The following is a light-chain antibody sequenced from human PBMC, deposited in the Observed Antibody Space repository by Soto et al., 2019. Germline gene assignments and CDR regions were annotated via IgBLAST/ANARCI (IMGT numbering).Light chain of an antibody. V-gene: IGKV3-11*01. Sequence: EIVLTQSPATLYLSPGDRATLSCRASQSVDWYVAWNQQKPGQAPRLLIYDALKRATGTPDRFSGSGSGTDFTLTISRLEPEDFAVYYGQQRSNWPPITVGPGTKVYLK. CDR1: QSVDWY. CDR3: QQRSNWPPIT. J-gene: IGKJ3*01. CDR2: DAL.